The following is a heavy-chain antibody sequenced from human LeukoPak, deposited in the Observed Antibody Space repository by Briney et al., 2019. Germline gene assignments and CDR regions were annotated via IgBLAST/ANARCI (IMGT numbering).Heavy chain of an antibody. CDR2: IYDSGRT. J-gene: IGHJ4*02. CDR1: GASISSGDYY. CDR3: ARSDVKGGVDY. D-gene: IGHD3-16*01. Sequence: SQTLSLTCTVSGASISSGDYYWTWIRQPPGKGLEWIGYIYDSGRTDFNPSLKSRVTISVDTSKNQFSLKLSSVTAADTAVYYCARSDVKGGVDYWGQGTLVTVSS. V-gene: IGHV4-30-2*02.